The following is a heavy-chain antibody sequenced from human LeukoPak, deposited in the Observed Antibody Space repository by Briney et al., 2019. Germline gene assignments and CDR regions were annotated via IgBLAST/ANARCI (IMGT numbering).Heavy chain of an antibody. CDR1: GFTFSSYA. J-gene: IGHJ4*02. CDR2: ITTDGGST. Sequence: PGGSLRLSCAASGFTFSSYAMHWVRQAPGKGLEYISSITTDGGSTYYANSVKGRFTISRDNSKNTLFLQMNSLRPEDMAVYYCTRGSGVYCGGDCNPLDYWGQGTLVTVSS. V-gene: IGHV3-64*01. CDR3: TRGSGVYCGGDCNPLDY. D-gene: IGHD2-21*02.